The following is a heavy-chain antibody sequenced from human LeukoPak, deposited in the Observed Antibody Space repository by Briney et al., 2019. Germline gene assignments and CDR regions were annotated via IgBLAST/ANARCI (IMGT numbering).Heavy chain of an antibody. J-gene: IGHJ5*02. CDR2: IFWNDEK. Sequence: SGPVLVKPTETLTLTCTVSGFSLSNARMGVSWIRQPAGKALEWLAHIFWNDEKSYSTSLKSRLTISKDTSKSQVVLTMTNMDPVDTATYYCARIAPHTALVTNWFAPWGQGTLVTVSS. D-gene: IGHD5-18*01. CDR1: GFSLSNARMG. CDR3: ARIAPHTALVTNWFAP. V-gene: IGHV2-26*01.